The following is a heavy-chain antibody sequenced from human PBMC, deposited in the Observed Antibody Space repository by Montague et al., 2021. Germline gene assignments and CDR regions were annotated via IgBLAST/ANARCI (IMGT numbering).Heavy chain of an antibody. V-gene: IGHV3-23*01. D-gene: IGHD3-3*01. J-gene: IGHJ6*02. CDR3: ANFRQSVEMDV. CDR2: INASGGKT. CDR1: GFTISSWA. Sequence: RLSCAASGFTISSWAMSWVRQAPGKGLECVSIINASGGKTHYADSVTGRFTISRDRSKNTLYLQMDSLRVEDTAVYYCANFRQSVEMDVWGQGTRVTVSS.